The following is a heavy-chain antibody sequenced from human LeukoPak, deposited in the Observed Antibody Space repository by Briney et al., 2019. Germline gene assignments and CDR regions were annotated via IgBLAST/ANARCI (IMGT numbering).Heavy chain of an antibody. Sequence: SVKVSCKASGGTFSSYAISWVRQAPGQGLEWMGRIIPILGIANYAQKFQGRVTITADKSTSTAYMELSSLRSEDTAVYYCARPRYRSSTSCHGLDYWGQGTLVTVSS. CDR3: ARPRYRSSTSCHGLDY. V-gene: IGHV1-69*04. CDR1: GGTFSSYA. J-gene: IGHJ4*02. CDR2: IIPILGIA. D-gene: IGHD2-2*01.